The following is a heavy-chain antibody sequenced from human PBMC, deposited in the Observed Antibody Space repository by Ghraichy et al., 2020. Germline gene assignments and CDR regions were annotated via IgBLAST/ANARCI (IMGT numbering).Heavy chain of an antibody. D-gene: IGHD6-19*01. CDR3: ARDLIPRLGVAVAGIRWFGP. J-gene: IGHJ5*02. V-gene: IGHV1-18*01. Sequence: ASVKVSCKASNYTFSSFGISWVRQAPGQGLEWMGWISPYNGNANYAQNLQGRVTMTTDTSTSTAYMELRSLTSDDTAVYYCARDLIPRLGVAVAGIRWFGPWGQGTLVTVSS. CDR1: NYTFSSFG. CDR2: ISPYNGNA.